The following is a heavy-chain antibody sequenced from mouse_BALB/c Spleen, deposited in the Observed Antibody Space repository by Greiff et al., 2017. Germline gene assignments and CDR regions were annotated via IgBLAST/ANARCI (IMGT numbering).Heavy chain of an antibody. D-gene: IGHD1-2*01. CDR2: INPSNGRT. Sequence: QVQLQQSGAELVKPGASVKLSCTASGFNIKDTYMHWVKQRPGQGLEWIGEINPSNGRTNYNEKFKSKATLTVDKSSSTAYMQLSSLTSEDSAVYYCARRRNYGLAYWGQGTLVTVSA. CDR1: GFNIKDTY. J-gene: IGHJ3*01. CDR3: ARRRNYGLAY. V-gene: IGHV1S81*02.